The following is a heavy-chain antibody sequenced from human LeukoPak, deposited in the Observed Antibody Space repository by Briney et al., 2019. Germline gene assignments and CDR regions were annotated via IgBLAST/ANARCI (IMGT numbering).Heavy chain of an antibody. CDR2: ISGSGGST. J-gene: IGHJ5*02. CDR1: GFTFSSYA. D-gene: IGHD2-15*01. CDR3: ARGPSLDIVVVEDWFDP. Sequence: GGSLRLSCAASGFTFSSYAMSWVRQAPGKGLEWVSAISGSGGSTYYADSVKGRFTISRDNSKNTLYLQMNSLRAEDTAVYYCARGPSLDIVVVEDWFDPWGQGTLVTVSS. V-gene: IGHV3-23*01.